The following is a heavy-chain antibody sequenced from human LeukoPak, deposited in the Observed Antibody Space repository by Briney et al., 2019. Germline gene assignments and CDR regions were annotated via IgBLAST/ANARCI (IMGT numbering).Heavy chain of an antibody. CDR3: AKSRYYYDSSAYGDY. D-gene: IGHD3-22*01. CDR2: ISSRSSNK. J-gene: IGHJ4*02. CDR1: GFTFSNYY. V-gene: IGHV3-11*04. Sequence: GGSLRLSCAASGFTFSNYYMSWIRQAPGKGLVWVSYISSRSSNKYYADSVKGRFTISRDNPKNTLYLQMNSLRAEDTAVYFCAKSRYYYDSSAYGDYWGQGTLVTVSS.